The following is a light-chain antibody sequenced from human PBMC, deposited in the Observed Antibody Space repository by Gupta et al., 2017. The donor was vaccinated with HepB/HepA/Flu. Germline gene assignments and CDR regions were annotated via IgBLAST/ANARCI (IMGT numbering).Light chain of an antibody. J-gene: IGLJ2*01. Sequence: QSALTQPASVSGSPGQSITISCTGTSTDVGNYNLVSWYQQYPGKAPKLIIYEVTKRHSGFSNRFSGSKSGNMASLTISGLQAEDEADYYCCSYTTRSTVVFGGGTILTVL. CDR2: EVT. CDR3: CSYTTRSTVV. CDR1: STDVGNYNL. V-gene: IGLV2-23*02.